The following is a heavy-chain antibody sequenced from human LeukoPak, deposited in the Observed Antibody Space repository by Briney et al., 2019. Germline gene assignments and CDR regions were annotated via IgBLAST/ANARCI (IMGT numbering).Heavy chain of an antibody. CDR1: GYSIRSGYY. V-gene: IGHV4-38-2*01. Sequence: PSETLSLTCGVSGYSIRSGYYWGCIGQVPGKGLEWIATIYHSGSTYYNPSLKSRVTISVDTGKNQFSLKVSSVTAADTAVYYCARSPDYFYHMDVWGKGTTVTVSS. CDR3: ARSPDYFYHMDV. CDR2: IYHSGST. J-gene: IGHJ6*03.